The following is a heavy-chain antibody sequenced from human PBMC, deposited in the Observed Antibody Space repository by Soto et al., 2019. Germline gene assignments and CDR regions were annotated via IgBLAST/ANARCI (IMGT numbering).Heavy chain of an antibody. CDR3: ARGVGASDYFDY. Sequence: QVQLVQSGAEVKKPGASVKVSCKASGYTFTSYGISWVRQAPGQGLEWMGWISAYNGNTNYAQMRQGXVXXXRXSATSTAYMELRSLRSDATAVYYCARGVGASDYFDYWGQGTLVTVSS. V-gene: IGHV1-18*01. CDR2: ISAYNGNT. D-gene: IGHD1-26*01. CDR1: GYTFTSYG. J-gene: IGHJ4*02.